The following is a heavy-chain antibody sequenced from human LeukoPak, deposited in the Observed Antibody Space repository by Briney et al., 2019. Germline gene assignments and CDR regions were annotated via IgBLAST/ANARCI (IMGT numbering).Heavy chain of an antibody. J-gene: IGHJ4*02. CDR1: GFTFSSYS. D-gene: IGHD3-3*01. CDR2: ISSSSSYI. V-gene: IGHV3-21*01. Sequence: GGSLRLSCAASGFTFSSYSMNWVRQAPGKGLEWVSSISSSSSYIYYADSVKGRFTISRDNAKNSLYLQMNSLRAEDTAVYYCARGIVPITIFGVVIIRDYFDYWGQGTLVTVSS. CDR3: ARGIVPITIFGVVIIRDYFDY.